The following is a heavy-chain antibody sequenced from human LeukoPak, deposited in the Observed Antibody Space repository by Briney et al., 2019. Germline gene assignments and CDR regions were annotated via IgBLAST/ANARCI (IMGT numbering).Heavy chain of an antibody. V-gene: IGHV4-34*01. CDR1: GGSFSGYY. D-gene: IGHD3-16*02. Sequence: PSETLSLTCAVYGGSFSGYYWSWIRQPPGKGLEWIGEINHSGSTNYNPSLKSRVTISVDTSKNQFSLKLSSVTAADTAVYYCARVIPKSSGTYYYYYYMDVWGKGTTVTVSS. CDR2: INHSGST. CDR3: ARVIPKSSGTYYYYYYMDV. J-gene: IGHJ6*03.